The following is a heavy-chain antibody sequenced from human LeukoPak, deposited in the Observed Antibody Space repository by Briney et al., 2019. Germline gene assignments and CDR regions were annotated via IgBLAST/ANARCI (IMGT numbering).Heavy chain of an antibody. D-gene: IGHD3-22*01. CDR2: IYPGDSDT. V-gene: IGHV5-51*01. Sequence: GESLKISCKGSGYSFTSYWIGWVCQMPGKGLEWMGIIYPGDSDTRYSPSFQGQVTISADKSISTAYLQWSSLKASDTAMYYCARRIGYYDSSGPNFDYWGQGTLVTVSS. CDR1: GYSFTSYW. J-gene: IGHJ4*02. CDR3: ARRIGYYDSSGPNFDY.